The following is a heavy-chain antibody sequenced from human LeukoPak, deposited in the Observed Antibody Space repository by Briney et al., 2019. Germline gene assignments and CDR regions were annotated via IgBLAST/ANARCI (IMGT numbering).Heavy chain of an antibody. CDR3: ARDSGGNYGLDY. D-gene: IGHD1-26*01. CDR2: IYSGGST. CDR1: GFTVSSNY. V-gene: IGHV3-66*01. J-gene: IGHJ4*02. Sequence: GRSLRLSCAASGFTVSSNYMSWVRQAPGKGLEWVSVIYSGGSTYYADSVKGRFTISRDNSKNTLYLQMNSLRAEDTAVYYCARDSGGNYGLDYWGQGTLVTVSS.